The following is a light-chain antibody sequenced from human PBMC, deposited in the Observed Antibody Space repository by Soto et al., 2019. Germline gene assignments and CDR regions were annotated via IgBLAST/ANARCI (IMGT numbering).Light chain of an antibody. V-gene: IGKV1-33*01. J-gene: IGKJ1*01. Sequence: DIQMTQSPSSLSASVGDRVTISCQASQYINNFLTWYQQKPGKPPQLLIYDESTWEKGVPSRFSGGGAGADFTITISNVQAEDSAAYYCQQYEDLPLTFGQGTKVEIK. CDR3: QQYEDLPLT. CDR2: DES. CDR1: QYINNF.